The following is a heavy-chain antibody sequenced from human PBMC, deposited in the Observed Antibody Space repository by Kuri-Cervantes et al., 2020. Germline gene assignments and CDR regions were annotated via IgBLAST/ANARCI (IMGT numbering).Heavy chain of an antibody. Sequence: SETLSLTCAVSGGSISSGGYSWSWIRQPPGKGLEWIGYIYHSGSTYYNPSLKSRVTISVDRSKDQFSLKLSSVTAADTAVYYCASLIAAAGTPIDYWGQGTLVTVSS. J-gene: IGHJ4*02. CDR1: GGSISSGGYS. V-gene: IGHV4-30-2*01. D-gene: IGHD6-13*01. CDR2: IYHSGST. CDR3: ASLIAAAGTPIDY.